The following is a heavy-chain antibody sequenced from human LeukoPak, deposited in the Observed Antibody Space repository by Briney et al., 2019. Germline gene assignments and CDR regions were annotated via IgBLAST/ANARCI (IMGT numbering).Heavy chain of an antibody. D-gene: IGHD2-2*01. V-gene: IGHV3-30*03. J-gene: IGHJ6*02. CDR1: GFSLSNYW. CDR3: ARSLPVSYYYYGMDV. Sequence: GGSLRVSCAASGFSLSNYWVHWVRQAPGKGLEWVAVISYDGSNKYYADSVKGRFTISRDNSKNTLYLQMNSLRAEDTAVYYCARSLPVSYYYYGMDVWGQGTTVTVSS. CDR2: ISYDGSNK.